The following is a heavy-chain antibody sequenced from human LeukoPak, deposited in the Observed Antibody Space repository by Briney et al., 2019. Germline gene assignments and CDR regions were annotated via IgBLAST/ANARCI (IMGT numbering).Heavy chain of an antibody. CDR2: IIPIFGTA. J-gene: IGHJ4*02. CDR3: ASISRIAVAPFDY. CDR1: GGTFSSYA. V-gene: IGHV1-69*06. Sequence: EASVKVSCKASGGTFSSYAISWVRQAPGQGLEWMGGIIPIFGTANYAQKFQGRVTITADKSTSTAYMELSSLRSEDTAVYYCASISRIAVAPFDYWGQGTLVTVSS. D-gene: IGHD6-19*01.